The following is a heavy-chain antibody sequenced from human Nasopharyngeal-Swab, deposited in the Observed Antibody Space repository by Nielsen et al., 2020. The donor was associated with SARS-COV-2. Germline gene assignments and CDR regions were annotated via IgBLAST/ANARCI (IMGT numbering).Heavy chain of an antibody. Sequence: GEALKISSAASGITSSSYAMSWVRQARGKGLEWVPVISGTGTGTYYADFVKGRFTISRDISKKTLYLQMNSLRAEDTAIYYCAKVRGNFRAGPDYWGQGTLVTVSS. V-gene: IGHV3-23*01. D-gene: IGHD5-24*01. CDR3: AKVRGNFRAGPDY. CDR2: ISGTGTGT. J-gene: IGHJ4*02. CDR1: GITSSSYA.